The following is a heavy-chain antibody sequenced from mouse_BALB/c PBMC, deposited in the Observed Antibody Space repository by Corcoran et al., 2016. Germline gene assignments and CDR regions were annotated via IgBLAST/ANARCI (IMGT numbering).Heavy chain of an antibody. Sequence: QIQLVQSGPELKKPGETVKISCKASGYTFTNYGMNWVKQAPGKGLKWMGWINTYTGEPTYADDFKGRFAFSLETSASTAYLQINNLKNEDTATYFCAIRATTATAWFAYWGQGTLLTVSA. V-gene: IGHV9-3-1*01. J-gene: IGHJ3*01. CDR1: GYTFTNYG. CDR3: AIRATTATAWFAY. CDR2: INTYTGEP. D-gene: IGHD1-2*01.